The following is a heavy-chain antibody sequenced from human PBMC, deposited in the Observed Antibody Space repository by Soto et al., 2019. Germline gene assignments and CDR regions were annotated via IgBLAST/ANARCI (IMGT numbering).Heavy chain of an antibody. CDR3: ARGPYSSSARYYYSYMDV. D-gene: IGHD6-6*01. CDR1: GYTFTNHF. V-gene: IGHV1-3*04. J-gene: IGHJ6*03. CDR2: INTANGDT. Sequence: ASVKVSCKTSGYTFTNHFIHWARQAPGQRPVWMGCINTANGDTKYSQNFQGRLTFGRDTSTTSAYMELNSLRYEDTAVYYCARGPYSSSARYYYSYMDVWGKGTTVTVSS.